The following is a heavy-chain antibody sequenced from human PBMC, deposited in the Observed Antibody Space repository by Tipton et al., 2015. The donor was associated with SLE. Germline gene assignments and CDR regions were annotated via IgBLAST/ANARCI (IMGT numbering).Heavy chain of an antibody. CDR1: GGSISSYY. Sequence: TLSLTCTVSGGSISSYYWSWIRQPAGKGLEWVGRIYTSGSTNYNPSLTSRVTMSVDTSKNQFSLKLSSVTAADTAVYYCARPIDYSSSWTDAFDIWGQGTMVTVSS. J-gene: IGHJ3*02. D-gene: IGHD6-13*01. CDR2: IYTSGST. CDR3: ARPIDYSSSWTDAFDI. V-gene: IGHV4-4*07.